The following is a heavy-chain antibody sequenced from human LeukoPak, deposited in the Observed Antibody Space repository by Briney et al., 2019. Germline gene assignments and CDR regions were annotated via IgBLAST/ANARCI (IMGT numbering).Heavy chain of an antibody. D-gene: IGHD3-10*01. CDR3: ARPLLYYYGSETYFWFDP. V-gene: IGHV3-48*04. CDR1: GFTFSNFG. CDR2: ISSSGSTI. J-gene: IGHJ5*02. Sequence: GGSLRLSCAASGFTFSNFGMHWVRQAPGKGLEWVSYISSSGSTIYYADSVKGRFTISRDNAKNSLSLQMNSLRAEDTAVYYCARPLLYYYGSETYFWFDPWGQGTLVTVSS.